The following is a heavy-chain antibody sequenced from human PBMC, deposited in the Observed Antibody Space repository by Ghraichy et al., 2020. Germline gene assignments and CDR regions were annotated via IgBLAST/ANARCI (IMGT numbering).Heavy chain of an antibody. CDR3: ARERLYYYDGSGHYYFDC. J-gene: IGHJ4*02. CDR1: GFTFSSYS. V-gene: IGHV3-21*01. Sequence: GESLNISFAASGFTFSSYSMHWVRQAPGKGLEWVSSISSKGHYLYYADSMKGRFTISRDNAKNSLYLRINSLTAEDSAVYYCARERLYYYDGSGHYYFDCWGQGTLVTVSS. D-gene: IGHD3-22*01. CDR2: ISSKGHYL.